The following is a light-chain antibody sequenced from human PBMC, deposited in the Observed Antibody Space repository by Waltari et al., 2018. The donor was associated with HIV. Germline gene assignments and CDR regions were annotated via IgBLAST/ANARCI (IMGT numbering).Light chain of an antibody. CDR2: NDN. Sequence: QSVLTQSPSASGTPGQRVTISCSGSSSNIGINTINWFQQRPGTAPKLLLFNDNERPSGVPDRFSGSNSGTSASLAISGLQSEDEANYYCAAWDVTLHGWVFGGGTKVTVL. CDR3: AAWDVTLHGWV. V-gene: IGLV1-44*01. CDR1: SSNIGINT. J-gene: IGLJ3*02.